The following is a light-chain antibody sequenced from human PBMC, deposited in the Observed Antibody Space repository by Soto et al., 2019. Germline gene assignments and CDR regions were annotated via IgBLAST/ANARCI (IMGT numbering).Light chain of an antibody. CDR2: GAS. CDR1: QSVSSSY. Sequence: EIVLTQSPGTLSLSPGERATLSCRASQSVSSSYLAWYQQKPGQAPRLLIYGASSRATGIPDRFSGSGTGTHGPLTISRLEPEDLGVYYCQQLGSSPLFTFGPGTKVDVK. V-gene: IGKV3-20*01. CDR3: QQLGSSPLFT. J-gene: IGKJ3*01.